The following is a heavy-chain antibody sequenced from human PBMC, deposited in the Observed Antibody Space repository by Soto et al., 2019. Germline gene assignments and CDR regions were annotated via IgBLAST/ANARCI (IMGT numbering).Heavy chain of an antibody. Sequence: SETLSLTCTVSGGSISSGGYYWSWIRQHPGKGREWIGYIYYSGSTYYNPSLKSRVTISVDTSKNQFSLKLGSVTAADTAVYYCARARRITIFGVVITFDYWGQGTLVTVSS. D-gene: IGHD3-3*01. CDR3: ARARRITIFGVVITFDY. J-gene: IGHJ4*02. V-gene: IGHV4-31*03. CDR1: GGSISSGGYY. CDR2: IYYSGST.